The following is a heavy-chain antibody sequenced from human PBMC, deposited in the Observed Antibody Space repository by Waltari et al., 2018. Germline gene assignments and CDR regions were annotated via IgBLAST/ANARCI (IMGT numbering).Heavy chain of an antibody. CDR1: GYSISSGYY. Sequence: QVRLQESGPGLVKPSETLSLTCTVSGYSISSGYYWGWIRQPPGKGLEWIGSIYHSGSTYYNPSLKSRVTISVDTSKNQFSLKLSSVTAADTAVYYCARAELAYYYDSSGYYAGYFDYWGQGTLVTVSS. CDR3: ARAELAYYYDSSGYYAGYFDY. D-gene: IGHD3-22*01. J-gene: IGHJ4*02. CDR2: IYHSGST. V-gene: IGHV4-38-2*02.